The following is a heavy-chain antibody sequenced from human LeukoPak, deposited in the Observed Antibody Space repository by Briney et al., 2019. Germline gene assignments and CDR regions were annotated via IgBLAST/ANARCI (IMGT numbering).Heavy chain of an antibody. CDR2: IYHSGST. CDR1: GGSISSSNW. D-gene: IGHD1-20*01. CDR3: ARGPNWNDAVNWFDP. J-gene: IGHJ5*02. V-gene: IGHV4-4*02. Sequence: PSGTLSLTCAVSGGSISSSNWWSWVRQPPGKGLEWIGEIYHSGSTNYIPSLKSRVTISVDTSKNQFSLKLSSVTAADTAVYYCARGPNWNDAVNWFDPWGQGTLVTVSS.